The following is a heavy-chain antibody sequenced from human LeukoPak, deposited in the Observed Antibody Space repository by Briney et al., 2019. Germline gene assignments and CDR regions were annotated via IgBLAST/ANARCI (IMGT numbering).Heavy chain of an antibody. V-gene: IGHV4-4*07. CDR2: IYSSRNT. CDR3: ARVSGNNWLDP. J-gene: IGHJ5*02. CDR1: GGSISSYY. Sequence: SETLSLTCTVSGGSISSYYWSWIRQPAGRGLEWIAHIYSSRNTNYNPSLKSRVTMSVDTSKNQFSLKVSSVTAADTAVYYCARVSGNNWLDPWGQGTLVTVSS. D-gene: IGHD1-14*01.